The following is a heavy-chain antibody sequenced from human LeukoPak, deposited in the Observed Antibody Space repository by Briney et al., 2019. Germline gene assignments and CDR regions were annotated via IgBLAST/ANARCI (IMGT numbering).Heavy chain of an antibody. Sequence: QPGRSLRLPCAASGFTFSSYGMHWVRQAPGKGLEWVAVISYDGSNKYYADSVKGRFTISRDNSKNTLYLQVNSLRAEDTAVYYCAKEADDYVWGSPYYFDYWGQGTLVTVSS. V-gene: IGHV3-30*18. J-gene: IGHJ4*02. D-gene: IGHD3-16*01. CDR1: GFTFSSYG. CDR2: ISYDGSNK. CDR3: AKEADDYVWGSPYYFDY.